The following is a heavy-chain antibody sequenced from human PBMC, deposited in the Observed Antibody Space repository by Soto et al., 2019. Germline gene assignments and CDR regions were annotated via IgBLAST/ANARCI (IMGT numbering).Heavy chain of an antibody. CDR2: INHSGST. J-gene: IGHJ6*04. D-gene: IGHD3-10*01. V-gene: IGHV4-34*01. CDR3: APGYGSGSYTYTQDV. CDR1: GGSFSGYY. Sequence: SETLSLTCAVYGGSFSGYYWSWIRQPPGKGLEWIGEINHSGSTNYNPSLKSRVTISVDTSKNQFSLKLSSVTAADTAVYYCAPGYGSGSYTYTQDVWGKGTTVTVSS.